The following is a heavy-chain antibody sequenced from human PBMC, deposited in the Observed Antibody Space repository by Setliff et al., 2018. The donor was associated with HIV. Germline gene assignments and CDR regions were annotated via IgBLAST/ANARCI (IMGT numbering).Heavy chain of an antibody. V-gene: IGHV4-39*01. Sequence: LSLTCTVSGGSIRTSRYYWGWIRQPPGEGLGWIGSINYRGNTYYNPSLKSRAAISVATSTNQISLRLSSVTAADTAVYYCASLDGSESPYIYYYYMDVWGKGTAVTVSS. CDR2: INYRGNT. D-gene: IGHD3-10*01. CDR3: ASLDGSESPYIYYYYMDV. CDR1: GGSIRTSRYY. J-gene: IGHJ6*03.